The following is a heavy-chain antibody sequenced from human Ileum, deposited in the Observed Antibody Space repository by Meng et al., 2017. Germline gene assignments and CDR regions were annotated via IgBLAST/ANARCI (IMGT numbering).Heavy chain of an antibody. D-gene: IGHD4-23*01. CDR2: ISHTGLA. CDR3: AKRGGYSPDF. Sequence: GPALVCRPVTLPLTCARPSGSISSNTHRSWDRQASGKGQGWIEQISHTGLAYHVPSLKSRVTMSVYTSNSQFSLLLTTVTAADTAIAFWAKRGGYSPDFWGQGTLVTVSS. V-gene: IGHV4-4*01. J-gene: IGHJ4*02. CDR1: SGSISSNTH.